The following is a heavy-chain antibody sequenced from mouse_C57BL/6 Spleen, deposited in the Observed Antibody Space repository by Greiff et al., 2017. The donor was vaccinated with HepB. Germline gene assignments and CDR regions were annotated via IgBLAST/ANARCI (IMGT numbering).Heavy chain of an antibody. CDR2: IDPEDGET. CDR1: GFNIKDYY. J-gene: IGHJ4*01. CDR3: ARGATVVENYAMDY. V-gene: IGHV14-2*01. D-gene: IGHD1-1*01. Sequence: EVKVVESGAELVKPGASVKLSCTASGFNIKDYYMHWVKQRTEQGLEWIGRIDPEDGETKYAPKFQGKATITADTSSNTAYLQLSSLTSEDTAVYYCARGATVVENYAMDYWGQGTSVTVSS.